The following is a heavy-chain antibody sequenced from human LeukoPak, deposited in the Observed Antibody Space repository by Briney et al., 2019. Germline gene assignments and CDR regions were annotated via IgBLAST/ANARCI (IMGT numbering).Heavy chain of an antibody. CDR3: ARGCYDYVWGSYRRPRYFDY. CDR1: GGSFSGYY. D-gene: IGHD3-16*02. CDR2: INHSGST. V-gene: IGHV4-34*01. J-gene: IGHJ4*02. Sequence: SETLSLTCAVYGGSFSGYYWSWIRQPPGKGLEWIGEINHSGSTNYNPSLKSRVTISVDTSKNQFSLKLSSVTAADTAVYYCARGCYDYVWGSYRRPRYFDYWGQGTLVTVSS.